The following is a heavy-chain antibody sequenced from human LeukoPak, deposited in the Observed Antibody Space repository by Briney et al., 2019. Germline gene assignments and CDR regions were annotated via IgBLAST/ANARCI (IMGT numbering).Heavy chain of an antibody. D-gene: IGHD3-10*01. CDR3: AREAITMVRGVYDY. CDR1: GYTFTSYD. V-gene: IGHV1-8*03. Sequence: GASVKVSCKASGYTFTSYDINWVRQDTGQGLEWMGWMNPNSGNTGYAQKFQGRVTITRNTSISTAYMELSSLRSEDTAVYYCAREAITMVRGVYDYWGQGTLVTVSS. J-gene: IGHJ4*02. CDR2: MNPNSGNT.